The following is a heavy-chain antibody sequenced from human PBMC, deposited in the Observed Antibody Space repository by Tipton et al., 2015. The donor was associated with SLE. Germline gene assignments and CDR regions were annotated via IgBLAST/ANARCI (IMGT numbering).Heavy chain of an antibody. V-gene: IGHV3-23*01. CDR2: ISGSDGST. D-gene: IGHD2-15*01. J-gene: IGHJ4*02. CDR1: GFTFSSYA. CDR3: AKDRRSGGNDVDY. Sequence: SLRLSCAASGFTFSSYAMSWVRQAPGKGLEWVSAISGSDGSTSYGDSVKGRFTISRDDSKNTLYLQMSSLRAEDTAVYYCAKDRRSGGNDVDYWGQGTLVTVSS.